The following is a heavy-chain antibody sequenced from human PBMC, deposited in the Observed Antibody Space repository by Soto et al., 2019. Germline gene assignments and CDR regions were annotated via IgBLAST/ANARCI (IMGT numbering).Heavy chain of an antibody. Sequence: PSQTLSLTCAISGDSVSNNSATWNWIQQSPSRGLEWLGRTLYRSKWFYEYAVSVTSRIIINPDTSKNQFSLQLNSVTPDDTAVYYCAREQHLRGFGCWGQGTLVTVSS. CDR1: GDSVSNNSAT. CDR3: AREQHLRGFGC. V-gene: IGHV6-1*01. D-gene: IGHD1-1*01. J-gene: IGHJ4*02. CDR2: TLYRSKWFY.